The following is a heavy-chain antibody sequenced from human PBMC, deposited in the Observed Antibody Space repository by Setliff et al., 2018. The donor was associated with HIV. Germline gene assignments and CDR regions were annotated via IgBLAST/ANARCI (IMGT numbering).Heavy chain of an antibody. CDR1: GYSLTELS. V-gene: IGHV1-24*01. CDR2: FDPEDDET. CDR3: ATSGFYDILTGPTPGVFDI. J-gene: IGHJ3*02. D-gene: IGHD3-9*01. Sequence: ASVKVSCKVSGYSLTELSIHWVRQAPGEGLEWMGGFDPEDDETVYAEKFQGRVTMTEDTSTDTAYMALSSLRSEDTAMYYCATSGFYDILTGPTPGVFDIWGQGTMVT.